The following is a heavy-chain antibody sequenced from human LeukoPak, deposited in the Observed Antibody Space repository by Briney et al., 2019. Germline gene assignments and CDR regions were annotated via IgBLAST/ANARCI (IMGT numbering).Heavy chain of an antibody. CDR2: IYTSGST. D-gene: IGHD3-22*01. J-gene: IGHJ4*02. Sequence: SETLSLTCTVSGGSISSYYWSWIRQPAGKGLEWIGRIYTSGSTNYNPSLKSRVTMSVDTPMNQFSLKLSSVTAADTAVYYCARESGHYYQYYFDYWGQGTLVTVSS. CDR1: GGSISSYY. V-gene: IGHV4-4*07. CDR3: ARESGHYYQYYFDY.